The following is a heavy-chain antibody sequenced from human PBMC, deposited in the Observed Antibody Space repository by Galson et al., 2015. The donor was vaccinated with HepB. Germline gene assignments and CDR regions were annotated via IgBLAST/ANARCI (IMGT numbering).Heavy chain of an antibody. Sequence: SLRLSCAASGFTVSRNYMSWVRQAPGKGLEWVSVIYSGGSTFYADSVKGRFTISRDNSKNTLHLQMNSLRAEDTAVYYCARNTDYSNSYYYYYYLDAWSKGTTVAVSS. D-gene: IGHD4-11*01. J-gene: IGHJ6*03. CDR1: GFTVSRNY. CDR2: IYSGGST. CDR3: ARNTDYSNSYYYYYYLDA. V-gene: IGHV3-66*01.